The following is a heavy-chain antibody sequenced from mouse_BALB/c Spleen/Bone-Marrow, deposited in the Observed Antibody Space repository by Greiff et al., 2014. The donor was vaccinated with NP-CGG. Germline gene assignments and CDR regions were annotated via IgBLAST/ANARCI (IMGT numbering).Heavy chain of an antibody. CDR1: GFTFSDYY. CDR2: ISDGGGYT. CDR3: ARSGERFGAMDY. Sequence: DVMLVESGGGLVKPGGSLKLSCAASGFTFSDYYMYWVRQTPEKRLEWVATISDGGGYTYYPDSVWGRFTISRDNAKNNLYLQMSSLKSEDTAMYYCARSGERFGAMDYWGQGTSVIVFS. J-gene: IGHJ4*01. D-gene: IGHD3-1*01. V-gene: IGHV5-4*02.